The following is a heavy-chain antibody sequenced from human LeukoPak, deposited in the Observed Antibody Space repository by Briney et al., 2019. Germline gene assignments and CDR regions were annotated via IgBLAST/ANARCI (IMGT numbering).Heavy chain of an antibody. Sequence: GESLKISCKGSAYSFASYWIGWVRQMPGKGLEWMGIFYPGDSDTRYSPSFQGQVTISADKSISTAYLQWSSLKASDTAMYYCAILSRDDYGDYVISWYFDYWGQGPLVTVSS. CDR3: AILSRDDYGDYVISWYFDY. D-gene: IGHD4-17*01. J-gene: IGHJ4*02. V-gene: IGHV5-51*01. CDR1: AYSFASYW. CDR2: FYPGDSDT.